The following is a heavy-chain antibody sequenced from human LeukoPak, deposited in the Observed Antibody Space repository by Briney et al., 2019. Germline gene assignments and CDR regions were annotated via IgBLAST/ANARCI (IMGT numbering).Heavy chain of an antibody. Sequence: SVKVSCKASGGTFSSYAISWVRQAPGQGLEWMGGIIPIFGTANYAQKFQGRVTITADESTSTAYMELRSLRSDDTAVYYCARSDYGAWWYFDYWGQGTLVTVSS. D-gene: IGHD4-17*01. CDR3: ARSDYGAWWYFDY. CDR1: GGTFSSYA. V-gene: IGHV1-69*13. J-gene: IGHJ4*02. CDR2: IIPIFGTA.